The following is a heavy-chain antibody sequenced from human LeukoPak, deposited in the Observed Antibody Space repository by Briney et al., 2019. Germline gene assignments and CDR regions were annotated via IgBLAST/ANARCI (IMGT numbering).Heavy chain of an antibody. V-gene: IGHV4-59*12. CDR2: IYYSGST. CDR3: ARGIYSSAPKDY. CDR1: GGSISSYY. J-gene: IGHJ4*02. D-gene: IGHD6-25*01. Sequence: SETLSLTCTVSGGSISSYYWGWIRQPPGKGLEWIGYIYYSGSTYYNPSLKSRVTISVDRSKNQFSLKLSSVTAADTAVYYCARGIYSSAPKDYWGQGTLVTVSS.